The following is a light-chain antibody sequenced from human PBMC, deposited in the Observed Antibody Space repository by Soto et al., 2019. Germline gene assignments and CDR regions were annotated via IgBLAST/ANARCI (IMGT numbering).Light chain of an antibody. CDR1: QNVDSY. CDR3: QQTYNTPLT. CDR2: ATS. J-gene: IGKJ4*01. Sequence: DIQMTQSPSSLSASVGDKVTITCRASQNVDSYLNWYQQKLGTAPKVLIYATSTLMTGVPSRFSGSGSGNEFILTITNLQPEDFATYYCQQTYNTPLTFGGGTQVAIK. V-gene: IGKV1-39*01.